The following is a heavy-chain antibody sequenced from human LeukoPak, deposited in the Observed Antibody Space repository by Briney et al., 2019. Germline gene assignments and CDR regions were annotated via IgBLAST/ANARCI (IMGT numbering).Heavy chain of an antibody. CDR3: ARRPRGVIIKSWFDS. D-gene: IGHD3-10*01. Sequence: PSETLSLTCTVSGGSISSYYWSWIRQPPGKGLEWIGEINHSGSTNYNPSLKSRVTILLHTSKNHFSLNLSSVTAADTAVYYCARRPRGVIIKSWFDSWGQGTLVTVSS. CDR2: INHSGST. V-gene: IGHV4-34*01. J-gene: IGHJ5*01. CDR1: GGSISSYY.